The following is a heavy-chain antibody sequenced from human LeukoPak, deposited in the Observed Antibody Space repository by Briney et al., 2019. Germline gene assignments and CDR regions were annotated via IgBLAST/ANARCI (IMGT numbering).Heavy chain of an antibody. V-gene: IGHV4-61*02. Sequence: SETLSLTCTVSGGSISSGSYYWSWLRQPAGKGLEWIGRIYTSRSTNYNPSLKSRFTISVDTSKNQFSLKLSSVTAADTAVYYCARDSRYSSSSWSLDPWGQGTLVTVSS. CDR3: ARDSRYSSSSWSLDP. CDR1: GGSISSGSYY. D-gene: IGHD6-6*01. J-gene: IGHJ5*02. CDR2: IYTSRST.